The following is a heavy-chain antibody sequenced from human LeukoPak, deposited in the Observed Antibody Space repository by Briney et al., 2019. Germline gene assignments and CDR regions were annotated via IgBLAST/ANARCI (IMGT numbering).Heavy chain of an antibody. CDR1: GGSFSGYY. V-gene: IGHV4-34*01. D-gene: IGHD4-17*01. CDR3: ARVVGYGAAGY. J-gene: IGHJ4*02. CDR2: INHSGST. Sequence: SETLSLTCAVYGGSFSGYYWSWIRQPPGKGLEWIGEINHSGSTNYNPSLKSRVTISVDTSKNQFSLKLSSVTAADTAVNYCARVVGYGAAGYWGQGTLVTVSS.